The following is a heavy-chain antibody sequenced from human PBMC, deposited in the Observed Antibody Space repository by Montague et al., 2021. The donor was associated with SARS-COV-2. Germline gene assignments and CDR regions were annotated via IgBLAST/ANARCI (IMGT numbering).Heavy chain of an antibody. Sequence: SETLSLTCSGLGSWNRGADRKTTRLNPTHQRLAYVGDSYHNESTKYKPSLKSRVSMSVDKSWNQFSLRLTSVTAADTAIYYCARKGSGRSDLAYWGQGTLVTVSS. CDR1: GSWNRGADR. D-gene: IGHD1-26*01. J-gene: IGHJ4*02. CDR3: ARKGSGRSDLAY. CDR2: SYHNEST. V-gene: IGHV4-4*02.